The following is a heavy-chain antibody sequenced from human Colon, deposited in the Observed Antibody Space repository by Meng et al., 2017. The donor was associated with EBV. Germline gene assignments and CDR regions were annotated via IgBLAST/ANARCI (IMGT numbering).Heavy chain of an antibody. CDR1: GDSVATGRYY. CDR3: ARVSGRSFDP. Sequence: QLQEAGPGLVKPSGTLSLTCTFSGDSVATGRYYWSWIRQPPGKGLEWIAYIYYIGGTNYNPSLKSRLTISLDTSKNQFSLSLRSVTAADTAVYYCARVSGRSFDPWGQGTLVTVSS. V-gene: IGHV4-61*01. D-gene: IGHD3-10*01. CDR2: IYYIGGT. J-gene: IGHJ5*02.